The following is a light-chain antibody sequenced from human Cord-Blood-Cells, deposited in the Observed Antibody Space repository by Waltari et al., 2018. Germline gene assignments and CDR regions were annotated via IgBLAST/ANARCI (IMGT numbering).Light chain of an antibody. CDR3: QSYDSSLSAYVV. Sequence: QSVLTQPPSVSGAPGQRVTISCTGSSSNIGAGYDLHWYQQLPGTAPKPLIYGNSNRPSGVPDRFSGSKSGTSASLAITGLQAEDEADYYCQSYDSSLSAYVVFGGGTKLTVL. CDR2: GNS. J-gene: IGLJ2*01. CDR1: SSNIGAGYD. V-gene: IGLV1-40*01.